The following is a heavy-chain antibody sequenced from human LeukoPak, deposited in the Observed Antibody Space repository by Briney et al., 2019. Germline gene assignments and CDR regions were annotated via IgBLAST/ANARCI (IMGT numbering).Heavy chain of an antibody. J-gene: IGHJ3*02. CDR2: INSDGSST. D-gene: IGHD3-9*01. Sequence: GGSLRLSCAASGFTFSSYGMHWVRQAPGKGLVWVSRINSDGSSTSYADSVKGRFTISRDNAKNTLYLQMNSLRAEDTAVYYCARGELRYFDWLLNHDACDIWGQGTMVTVSS. CDR1: GFTFSSYG. CDR3: ARGELRYFDWLLNHDACDI. V-gene: IGHV3-74*01.